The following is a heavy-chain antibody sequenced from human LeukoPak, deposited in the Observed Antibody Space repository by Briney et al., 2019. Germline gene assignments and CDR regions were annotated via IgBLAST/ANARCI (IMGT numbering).Heavy chain of an antibody. Sequence: SVKVSCKASGGTFSSYAISWVRQAPGQGLEWMGRIIPIFGTANYAQKFQGRVTITTDESTSTAYMELSSLRSEDTAVYYCASGFSYGYSGDYWGQGTLVTVSS. CDR3: ASGFSYGYSGDY. D-gene: IGHD5-18*01. CDR1: GGTFSSYA. CDR2: IIPIFGTA. V-gene: IGHV1-69*05. J-gene: IGHJ4*02.